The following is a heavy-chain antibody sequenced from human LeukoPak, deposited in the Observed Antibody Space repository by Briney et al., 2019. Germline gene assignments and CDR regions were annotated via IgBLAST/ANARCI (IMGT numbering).Heavy chain of an antibody. D-gene: IGHD4-17*01. J-gene: IGHJ5*02. Sequence: GGSLRLSCAASGFTFTNAWMTWVRQVPGKGLEWVGHIKSKTDGGTTDYAATVKGRFTILRDDSENTLYLQMKSLKIEDAAVYYCTRRHDYGDYLNWFDPWGQGTLVTVSS. CDR1: GFTFTNAW. V-gene: IGHV3-15*01. CDR3: TRRHDYGDYLNWFDP. CDR2: IKSKTDGGTT.